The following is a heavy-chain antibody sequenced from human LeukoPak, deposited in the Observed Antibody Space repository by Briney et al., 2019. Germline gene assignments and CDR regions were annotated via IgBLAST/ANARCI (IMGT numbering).Heavy chain of an antibody. CDR3: ARDGEQSAFDY. CDR2: IYYSGST. V-gene: IGHV4-59*01. CDR1: GGSISSYY. Sequence: SETLSLTCTVSGGSISSYYWSWLRQPPGKGLEWIGYIYYSGSTNYNPSLKSRVTISVDTSKNQFSLKLSSVTAADTAVYYCARDGEQSAFDYWGQGALVTVSS. D-gene: IGHD1-26*01. J-gene: IGHJ4*02.